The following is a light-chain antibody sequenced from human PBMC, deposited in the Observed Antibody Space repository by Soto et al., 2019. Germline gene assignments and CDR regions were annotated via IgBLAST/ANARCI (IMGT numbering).Light chain of an antibody. J-gene: IGKJ1*01. CDR1: QSVSSSY. CDR2: GAS. CDR3: QQYGSSPQT. V-gene: IGKV3-20*01. Sequence: IVLTQNPGSLSLSPGERATLSCRASQSVSSSYLAWYQQKPGQAPRLLMYGASSRATGIPDRFSGSGSGTDFTLTISRLEPEDFAVYYCQQYGSSPQTFAQGTKVDIK.